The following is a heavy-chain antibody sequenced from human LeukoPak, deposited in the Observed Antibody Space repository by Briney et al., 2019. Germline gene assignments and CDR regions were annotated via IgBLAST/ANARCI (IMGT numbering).Heavy chain of an antibody. J-gene: IGHJ4*02. D-gene: IGHD1-14*01. CDR2: INPSGGST. CDR3: ASGQTGFDY. CDR1: GGTFSSYA. V-gene: IGHV1-46*01. Sequence: ASVKVSCKASGGTFSSYAISWVRQAPGQGLEWMGIINPSGGSTSYAQKLQGRVTMTRDTSTSTVYMELSSLRSEDTAVYYCASGQTGFDYWGQGTLVTVSS.